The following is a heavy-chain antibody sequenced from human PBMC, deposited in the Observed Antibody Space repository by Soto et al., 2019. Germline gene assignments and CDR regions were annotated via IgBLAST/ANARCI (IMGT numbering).Heavy chain of an antibody. Sequence: SETLSLTCTVSGGSISSYYWSWIRQPPGKGLEWIGYIYYSGSTNYNPSLKSRVTISVDTSKNKFSLKLSSVTAADTAVYYCARLVSRSSYYFDYWGQGTLVTVYS. CDR2: IYYSGST. J-gene: IGHJ4*02. V-gene: IGHV4-59*01. CDR1: GGSISSYY. D-gene: IGHD6-6*01. CDR3: ARLVSRSSYYFDY.